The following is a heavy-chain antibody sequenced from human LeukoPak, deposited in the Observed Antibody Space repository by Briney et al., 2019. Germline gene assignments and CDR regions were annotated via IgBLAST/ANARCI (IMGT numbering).Heavy chain of an antibody. CDR3: ASADYYDSKAFDY. D-gene: IGHD3-22*01. J-gene: IGHJ4*02. CDR2: IYYSGST. CDR1: GGSISSGGYY. Sequence: PSETLSLTCXVSGGSISSGGYYWSWLRQHPGKGLEWIGYIYYSGSTYYNPSLKSRVTISVDTSKNQFSLKLSSVTAADTAVYYCASADYYDSKAFDYWGQGTLVTVSS. V-gene: IGHV4-31*03.